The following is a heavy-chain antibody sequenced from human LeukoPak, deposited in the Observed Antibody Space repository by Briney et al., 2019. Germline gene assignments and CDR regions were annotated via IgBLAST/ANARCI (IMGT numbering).Heavy chain of an antibody. CDR2: IYYSGST. CDR3: ARIIAAAGIWWFDP. D-gene: IGHD6-13*01. J-gene: IGHJ5*02. Sequence: SSETLSLTCTVSGGSISSYYWSWIRQPPGKGLEWIGYIYYSGSTNYNPSLKSRVTISVDTSKNQFSLKLSSVTAADTAVYYCARIIAAAGIWWFDPWGQGTLVTVSS. V-gene: IGHV4-59*12. CDR1: GGSISSYY.